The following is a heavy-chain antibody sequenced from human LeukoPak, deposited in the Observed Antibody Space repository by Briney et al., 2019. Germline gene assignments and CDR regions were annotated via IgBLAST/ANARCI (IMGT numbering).Heavy chain of an antibody. CDR3: ARGQYYYDSSGYYSMSPGGAFDN. CDR2: IIPIIGIA. J-gene: IGHJ3*02. V-gene: IGHV1-69*04. CDR1: GGTFSSYA. Sequence: SVTVSCMASGGTFSSYAISWVRQAPGQGLEWMGRIIPIIGIANYAQKFQDRATITKDKATSTAYIELSSLRSENTAVYYCARGQYYYDSSGYYSMSPGGAFDNWGQGTMVTVSS. D-gene: IGHD3-22*01.